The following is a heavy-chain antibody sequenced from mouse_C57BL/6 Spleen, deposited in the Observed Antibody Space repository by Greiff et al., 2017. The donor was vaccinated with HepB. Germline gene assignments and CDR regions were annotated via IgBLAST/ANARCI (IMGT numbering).Heavy chain of an antibody. V-gene: IGHV3-6*01. CDR3: ARDQIYSNYFDY. CDR2: ISYDGSN. J-gene: IGHJ2*01. D-gene: IGHD2-5*01. CDR1: GYSITSGYY. Sequence: VQLKESGPGLVKPSQSLSLTCSVTGYSITSGYYWNWIRQFPGNKLEWMGYISYDGSNNYNPSLKNRISITRDTSKNQFFLKLNSVTTEDTATYYCARDQIYSNYFDYWGQGTTLTVSS.